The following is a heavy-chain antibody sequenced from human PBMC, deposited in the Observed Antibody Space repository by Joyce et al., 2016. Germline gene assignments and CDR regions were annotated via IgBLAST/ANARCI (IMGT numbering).Heavy chain of an antibody. CDR1: GGAFSNFT. V-gene: IGHV1-69*12. CDR2: IIPVFGAA. J-gene: IGHJ6*02. Sequence: QVLLVQSGATVKRPGSSLEVSCKSSGGAFSNFTVNWVRQAPGQRLEWMGGIIPVFGAAKYAEHFQGRVTLTADLSTRTAFMELSSLTSADTAVYYCARGGTSSDHFFFYTLDIWGPGTTVIVSS. CDR3: ARGGTSSDHFFFYTLDI. D-gene: IGHD1-14*01.